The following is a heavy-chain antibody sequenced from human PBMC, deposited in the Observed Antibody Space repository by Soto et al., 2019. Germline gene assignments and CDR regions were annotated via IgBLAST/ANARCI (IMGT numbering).Heavy chain of an antibody. CDR1: GGSFSGYY. D-gene: IGHD3-10*01. CDR2: INHSGST. J-gene: IGHJ4*02. V-gene: IGHV4-34*01. CDR3: AKDFWFGGGVEDDY. Sequence: QVQLQQWGAGLLKPSETLSLTCAVYGGSFSGYYWSWIRQPPGKGLEWIGEINHSGSTNYNPSLKSRVTISVDTSKNQFSLKLSSVTAADTAVYYCAKDFWFGGGVEDDYWGQGTLVTVSS.